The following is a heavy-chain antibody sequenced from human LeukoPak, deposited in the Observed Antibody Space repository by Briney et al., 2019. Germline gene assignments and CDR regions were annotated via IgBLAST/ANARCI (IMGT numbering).Heavy chain of an antibody. J-gene: IGHJ4*02. CDR2: ISHSGSTT. CDR1: GFTFSGYT. D-gene: IGHD2-21*01. V-gene: IGHV3-23*01. CDR3: GKDDWLN. Sequence: PGGSLRLSCAASGFTFSGYTMNWVRQAPGKGLEWISTISHSGSTTHYADSVKGRFIISRDNSKNTLYLQMSSLRAEDTAVCYCGKDDWLNWGQGTLVTVSS.